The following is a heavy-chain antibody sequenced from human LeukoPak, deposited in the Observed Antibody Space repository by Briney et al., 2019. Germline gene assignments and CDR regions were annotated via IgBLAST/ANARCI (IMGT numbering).Heavy chain of an antibody. V-gene: IGHV4-34*01. J-gene: IGHJ5*02. CDR2: INHSGST. CDR1: GGSFSGYY. D-gene: IGHD4-23*01. CDR3: ARFRSGGNWFDP. Sequence: SETLSLTCAVYGGSFSGYYWSWIRQPPGKGLEWIGEINHSGSTNYNPSLKSRVTISVDTSKNQFSLKLSSVTAADTAVYYCARFRSGGNWFDPWGQGTLVTVSS.